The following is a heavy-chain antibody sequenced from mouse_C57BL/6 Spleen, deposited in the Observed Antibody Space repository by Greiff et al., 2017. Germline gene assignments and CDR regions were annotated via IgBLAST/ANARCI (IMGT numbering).Heavy chain of an antibody. CDR1: GYAFTNYL. J-gene: IGHJ2*01. V-gene: IGHV1-54*01. CDR2: INPGSGGT. Sequence: QVQLQQSGAELVRPGTSVKVSCKASGYAFTNYLIEWVKQRPGQGLEWIGVINPGSGGTNYNEKFKGKATLTADKSSSTAYMQLSSLTSEDSAVYFCARGGYDYDGGFDYWGQGTTLTGSS. D-gene: IGHD2-4*01. CDR3: ARGGYDYDGGFDY.